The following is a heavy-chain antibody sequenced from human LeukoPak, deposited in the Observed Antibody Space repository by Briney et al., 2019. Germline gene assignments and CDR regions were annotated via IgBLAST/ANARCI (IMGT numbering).Heavy chain of an antibody. V-gene: IGHV3-53*01. J-gene: IGHJ4*02. CDR2: IYSGGST. CDR1: GFTVSSNY. CDR3: ARNLYYYDSSGYLYY. D-gene: IGHD3-22*01. Sequence: GGSLRLSCAASGFTVSSNYMSWVRQAPGKGLEWVSVIYSGGSTYYADSVKGRFTISRDNSKNTLYLQMNSLRAEDTAVYYCARNLYYYDSSGYLYYWGQGTLVTVSS.